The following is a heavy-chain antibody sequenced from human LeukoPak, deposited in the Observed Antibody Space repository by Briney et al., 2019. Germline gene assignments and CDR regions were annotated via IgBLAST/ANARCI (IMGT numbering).Heavy chain of an antibody. CDR2: ISGNSVTI. D-gene: IGHD1-26*01. CDR1: GITFSTYA. Sequence: GGSLRLSCAASGITFSTYAMTWVRQAPGQGLEWVSAISGNSVTIYYADSVKGRFTISRDNSKNTLYLRMYSLRAEDTAVYYCAKILSGTYSFDLWGQGTLVTVSS. J-gene: IGHJ4*02. V-gene: IGHV3-23*01. CDR3: AKILSGTYSFDL.